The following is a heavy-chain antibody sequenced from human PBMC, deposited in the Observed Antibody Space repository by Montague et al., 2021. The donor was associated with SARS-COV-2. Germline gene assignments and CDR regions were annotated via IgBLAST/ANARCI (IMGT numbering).Heavy chain of an antibody. D-gene: IGHD4-17*01. CDR3: ARHRNYGDHSLDNWFHP. J-gene: IGHJ5*02. CDR1: GDSTSCPNCY. CDR2: IYNSGTT. V-gene: IGHV4-39*01. Sequence: SETLSLTCTVSGDSTSCPNCYWGWIRQPPGKGLHWIGTIYNSGTTYYNPSLKSRLTTSIDTSKNQFSLKLSSVTAADTAVYYCARHRNYGDHSLDNWFHPWGQGTLVTVSS.